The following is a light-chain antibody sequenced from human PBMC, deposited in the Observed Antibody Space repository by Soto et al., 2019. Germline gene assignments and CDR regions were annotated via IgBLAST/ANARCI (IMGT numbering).Light chain of an antibody. V-gene: IGKV1-39*01. Sequence: DIQMTQSPSSLSASVGDRVTITCRASQSISTFLNWYQQKQGKAPKLLIYAASTLQSGVPSGFSGSGSGTDFALTISSLQPEDFATYFCQQSYTTPQSWTFGQGTKVEIK. CDR3: QQSYTTPQSWT. J-gene: IGKJ1*01. CDR1: QSISTF. CDR2: AAS.